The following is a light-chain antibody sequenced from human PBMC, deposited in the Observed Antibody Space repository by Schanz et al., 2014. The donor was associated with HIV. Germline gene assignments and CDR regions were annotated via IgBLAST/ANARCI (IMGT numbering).Light chain of an antibody. J-gene: IGLJ2*01. Sequence: QSALTQPPSASGSLGQSITISCTGTNRDIGTYDFVSWYQQHPGTAPKLLIYDVTYRPSGVSNAFSGTKSGNTASLTISGLQAADEAVYYCSSYTSSTTVVFGGGTKLTVL. V-gene: IGLV2-14*03. CDR1: NRDIGTYDF. CDR2: DVT. CDR3: SSYTSSTTVV.